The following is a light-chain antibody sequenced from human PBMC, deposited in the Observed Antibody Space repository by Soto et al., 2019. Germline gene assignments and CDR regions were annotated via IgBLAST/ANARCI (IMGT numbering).Light chain of an antibody. CDR1: EPVRNTF. CDR2: GAS. J-gene: IGKJ4*01. V-gene: IGKV3-20*01. CDR3: QQYADSPLT. Sequence: DIVLTQSPDTLSLSPGERATLSCRASEPVRNTFLAWYQQKPGQAPRLLIYGASSRAIGIPDRFSGSGSGADFTPTIRRLGPEYFALYFCQQYADSPLTFGGGSKVEIK.